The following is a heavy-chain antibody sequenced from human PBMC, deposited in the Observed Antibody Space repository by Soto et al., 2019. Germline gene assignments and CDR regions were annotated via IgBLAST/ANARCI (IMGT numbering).Heavy chain of an antibody. CDR3: AKRAYYDILTGYYKGYYFDY. CDR2: ISGSGGST. D-gene: IGHD3-9*01. J-gene: IGHJ4*02. V-gene: IGHV3-23*01. Sequence: PGGSLRLSCAASGFTFSSYAMSWVRQAPGQGLEWVSAISGSGGSTYYADSVKGRFTISRDNSKNTLYLQMNSLRVEDTAVYYCAKRAYYDILTGYYKGYYFDYWGQGT. CDR1: GFTFSSYA.